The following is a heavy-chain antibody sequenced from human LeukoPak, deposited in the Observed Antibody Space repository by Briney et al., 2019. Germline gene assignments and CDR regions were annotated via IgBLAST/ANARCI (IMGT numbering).Heavy chain of an antibody. V-gene: IGHV4-61*05. CDR1: GGSISSSSYY. J-gene: IGHJ6*03. Sequence: PSETLSLTCTVSGGSISSSSYYWGWIRQPPGKGLEWIGRIYTSGSTNYNPSLKSRVTMSVDTSKNQFSLKLSSVTAADTAVYYCARLDYYDSPAGPIMDVWGKGTTVTVSS. CDR2: IYTSGST. D-gene: IGHD3-22*01. CDR3: ARLDYYDSPAGPIMDV.